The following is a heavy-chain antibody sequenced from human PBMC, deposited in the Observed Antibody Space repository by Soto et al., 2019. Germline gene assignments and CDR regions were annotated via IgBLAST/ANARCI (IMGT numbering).Heavy chain of an antibody. Sequence: EVQLVESGGGLVQPGGSLRLSCAASGFTFSSYWMHWVRQAPGKGLVWVSRINSDGSSTSYADSVKGRFTISRDNAKNTLYLQMNSLIAEDTAVYYCAKNPEYYDILTGYSPKYYYMDVWGKGTTVTVSS. V-gene: IGHV3-74*01. CDR2: INSDGSST. J-gene: IGHJ6*03. D-gene: IGHD3-9*01. CDR1: GFTFSSYW. CDR3: AKNPEYYDILTGYSPKYYYMDV.